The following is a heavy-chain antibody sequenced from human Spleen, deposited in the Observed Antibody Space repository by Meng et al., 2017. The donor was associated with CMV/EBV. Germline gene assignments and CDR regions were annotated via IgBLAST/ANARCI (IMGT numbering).Heavy chain of an antibody. J-gene: IGHJ5*01. V-gene: IGHV3-11*04. Sequence: AASGFTFSDYYMSWIRQAPGKGLEWVSHISSSGSTIDYADSVRGRFTISRDNAKKSLYLQMDSLRAEDTAVNYCARDSSAVHNWLDSWGQGTLVTVSS. D-gene: IGHD1-26*01. CDR3: ARDSSAVHNWLDS. CDR2: ISSSGSTI. CDR1: GFTFSDYY.